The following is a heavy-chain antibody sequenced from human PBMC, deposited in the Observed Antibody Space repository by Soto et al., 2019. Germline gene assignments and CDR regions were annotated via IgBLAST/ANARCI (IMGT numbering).Heavy chain of an antibody. CDR3: ANGYSSSWYRYYYYYYGMDV. Sequence: SVKVSCKASGGTFSSYAISWVRQAPGQGLEWMGGIIPIFGTANYAQKFQGRVTITADESTSTAYMELSSLRSEDTAVYYCANGYSSSWYRYYYYYYGMDVWGPGTTVTVSS. CDR2: IIPIFGTA. V-gene: IGHV1-69*13. CDR1: GGTFSSYA. J-gene: IGHJ6*02. D-gene: IGHD6-13*01.